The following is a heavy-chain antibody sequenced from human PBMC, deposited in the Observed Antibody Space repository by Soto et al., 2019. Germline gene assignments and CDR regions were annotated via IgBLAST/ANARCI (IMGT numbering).Heavy chain of an antibody. CDR2: ISGSGGST. J-gene: IGHJ4*02. V-gene: IGHV3-23*01. CDR3: AKDRRTMYYYGSESCYDC. CDR1: GFTFSSYA. Sequence: LRLSCAASGFTFSSYAMSWVRQAPRKGLEWVSAISGSGGSTYYADSVKGRFTISRDNSKNTLYLQMNSQRAEDTAVYYCAKDRRTMYYYGSESCYDCWGQGPLGAVGS. D-gene: IGHD3-10*01.